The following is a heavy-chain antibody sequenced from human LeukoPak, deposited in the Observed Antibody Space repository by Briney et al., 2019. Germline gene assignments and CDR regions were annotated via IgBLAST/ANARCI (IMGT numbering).Heavy chain of an antibody. CDR1: GLTFRNYA. Sequence: GGSLRLSCAASGLTFRNYAVSWVRQAPGKGLEWVSVICANDGNTYHADAVKGRFTISRDNSKDTLYLQMDSLRAEDTAVYYCAKGSGSSCYSPCDYWGQGILVTVSS. D-gene: IGHD2-15*01. V-gene: IGHV3-23*01. CDR2: ICANDGNT. CDR3: AKGSGSSCYSPCDY. J-gene: IGHJ4*02.